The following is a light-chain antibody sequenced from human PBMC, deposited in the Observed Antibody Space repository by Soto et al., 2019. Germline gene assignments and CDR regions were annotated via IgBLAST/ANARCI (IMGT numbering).Light chain of an antibody. V-gene: IGLV2-11*01. CDR1: SSDVGGYNY. Sequence: QSALTQPRSVSGSPGQSVTISCTGTSSDVGGYNYVSWYQHHPGKAPKLMIYDVSKRPSGIPDRFSGSKSGNTASRTISGLQTEDEADYYCCSFAGSYTLGTGTKLTVL. J-gene: IGLJ1*01. CDR3: CSFAGSYT. CDR2: DVS.